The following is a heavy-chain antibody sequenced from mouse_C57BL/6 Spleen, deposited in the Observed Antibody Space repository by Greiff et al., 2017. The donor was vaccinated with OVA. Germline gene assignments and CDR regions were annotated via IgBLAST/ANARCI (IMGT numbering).Heavy chain of an antibody. CDR1: GFTFSDYG. CDR2: ISSGSSTI. D-gene: IGHD2-3*01. Sequence: DVQLQESGGGLVKPGGSLKLSCAASGFTFSDYGMHWVRQAPEKGLEWVAYISSGSSTIYYADTVKGRFTISRDNAKNTLFLHMTSLRSEDTATYYCARSFYDCYYTYAMDYWGQGTSVTVSS. CDR3: ARSFYDCYYTYAMDY. J-gene: IGHJ4*01. V-gene: IGHV5-17*01.